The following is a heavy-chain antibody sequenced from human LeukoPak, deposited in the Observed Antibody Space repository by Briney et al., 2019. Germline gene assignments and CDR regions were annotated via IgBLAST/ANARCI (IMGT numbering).Heavy chain of an antibody. CDR2: IYSGGST. CDR1: GFTVSSNY. CDR3: ARVGHSSGYPYNWFDP. J-gene: IGHJ5*02. V-gene: IGHV3-66*01. D-gene: IGHD3-22*01. Sequence: GGSLRLSCAASGFTVSSNYMSWVRQAPGKGLEWVSVIYSGGSTYYADSVKGRFTISRDNSKNTLYLQMNSPRAEDTAVYYCARVGHSSGYPYNWFDPWGQGTLVTVSS.